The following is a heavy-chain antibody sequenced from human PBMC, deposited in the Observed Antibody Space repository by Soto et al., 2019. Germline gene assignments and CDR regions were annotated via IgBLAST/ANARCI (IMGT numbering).Heavy chain of an antibody. D-gene: IGHD3-9*01. CDR1: GFTFNNYA. CDR2: ISAAGGDST. V-gene: IGHV3-23*01. Sequence: PGGSLRLSCAASGFTFNNYAMSWVRQAPGKGLEWVSTISAAGGDSTYYADSVQGRFTISRDNSKKTLYLQMNSLRAEDTAVYFCARDPSTGYADFWGQGTLVTVSS. CDR3: ARDPSTGYADF. J-gene: IGHJ4*02.